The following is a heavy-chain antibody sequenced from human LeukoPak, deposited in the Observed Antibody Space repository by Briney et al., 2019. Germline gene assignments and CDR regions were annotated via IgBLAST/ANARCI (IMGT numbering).Heavy chain of an antibody. Sequence: GGSLRLSCAASGFTFSSYWMHWVRQAPGKGLVWVSRINSDGSSTSYADSVKGRFTISRDNSKNTLFLQMNSLRAEDTAVYYCAKHDDVDTAARYDAFDIWGQGTMVTVSS. D-gene: IGHD5-18*01. J-gene: IGHJ3*02. CDR2: INSDGSST. CDR1: GFTFSSYW. V-gene: IGHV3-74*01. CDR3: AKHDDVDTAARYDAFDI.